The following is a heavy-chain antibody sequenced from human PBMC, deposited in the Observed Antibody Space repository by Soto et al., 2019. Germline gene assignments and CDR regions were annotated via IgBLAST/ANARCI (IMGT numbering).Heavy chain of an antibody. CDR3: ATIVVVASTMRDDAFDI. CDR2: IHHSGST. CDR1: GGSFSGYY. J-gene: IGHJ3*02. Sequence: QVQLQQWGTGQLKSSETLSLTCAVNGGSFSGYYWSWIRQPPGKGLEWIGEIHHSGSTNYNPSLKSRVTISLDTSKNQFSLKFNSVTAADTAVYYCATIVVVASTMRDDAFDIWGQGTMVTVS. D-gene: IGHD2-2*01. V-gene: IGHV4-34*01.